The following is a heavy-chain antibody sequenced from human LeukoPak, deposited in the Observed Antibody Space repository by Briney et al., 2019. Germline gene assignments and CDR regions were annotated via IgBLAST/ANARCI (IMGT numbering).Heavy chain of an antibody. V-gene: IGHV4-61*02. CDR3: ARAGGRDNSYGFQDY. Sequence: SQTLSPTCTVSGGSISSGDYYWSWIRQPAGKGLEWIGRIYTSGNTNYNPSLKSRVTISLDTSKNHFSLRLSSVTAADTAVYYCARAGGRDNSYGFQDYWGQGTLVTVSS. J-gene: IGHJ4*02. CDR1: GGSISSGDYY. CDR2: IYTSGNT. D-gene: IGHD5-18*01.